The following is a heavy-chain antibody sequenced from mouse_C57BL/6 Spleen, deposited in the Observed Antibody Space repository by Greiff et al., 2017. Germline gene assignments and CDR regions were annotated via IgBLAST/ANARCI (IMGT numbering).Heavy chain of an antibody. D-gene: IGHD2-1*01. V-gene: IGHV7-3*01. Sequence: EVKVVESGGGLVQPGGSLSLSCAASGFTFTDYYMSWVRQPPGKALEWLGFIRNKANGYTTEYSASVKGRFTISRDNSQSILYLQMNALRAEDSATYYCARYPAGNYGYFEVWGTGTTVTVSS. CDR2: IRNKANGYTT. CDR3: ARYPAGNYGYFEV. CDR1: GFTFTDYY. J-gene: IGHJ1*03.